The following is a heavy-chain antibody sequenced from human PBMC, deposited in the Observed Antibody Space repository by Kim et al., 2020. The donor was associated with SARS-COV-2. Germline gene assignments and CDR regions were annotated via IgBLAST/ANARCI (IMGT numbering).Heavy chain of an antibody. D-gene: IGHD6-19*01. CDR3: VMSLSGWHNWFDP. Sequence: GGSLRLSCAVSGFTLSTSEMNWVRQAPGKGLEWVSFITISGNTMYADSVKGRFTISRDSGKNSLYLQMNSLSAEDTAIYYCVMSLSGWHNWFDPWGQGILVTVSS. J-gene: IGHJ5*02. V-gene: IGHV3-48*03. CDR2: ITISGNTM. CDR1: GFTLSTSE.